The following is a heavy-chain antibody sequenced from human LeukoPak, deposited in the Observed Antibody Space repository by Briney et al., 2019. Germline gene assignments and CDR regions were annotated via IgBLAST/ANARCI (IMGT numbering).Heavy chain of an antibody. CDR1: GFTFSSYS. Sequence: PGGSLRLSCAASGFTFSSYSMNWVRQAPGKGLEWVSSISSSSSYIYYADSVKGRFTISRDNAKNSLYLQMNSLRAEDTAVYYCARDVGPAVAGTIYGMDVWGQGTTVTVSS. D-gene: IGHD6-13*01. CDR3: ARDVGPAVAGTIYGMDV. CDR2: ISSSSSYI. J-gene: IGHJ6*02. V-gene: IGHV3-21*01.